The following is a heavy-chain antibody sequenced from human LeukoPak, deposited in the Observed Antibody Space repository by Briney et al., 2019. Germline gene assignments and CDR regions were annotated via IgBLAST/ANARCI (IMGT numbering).Heavy chain of an antibody. Sequence: PGGSLRLSCAASGFTFSSYWMHWVRQAPGKGLVWVSRINTDGSSTSYADSVKGRFTISRDNAKNTLYLQMNSLRAEDTAVYYCARDRFRGYCSSTSCYMAPDYWGQGTTVTVSS. CDR2: INTDGSST. CDR3: ARDRFRGYCSSTSCYMAPDY. V-gene: IGHV3-74*01. J-gene: IGHJ4*03. CDR1: GFTFSSYW. D-gene: IGHD2-2*02.